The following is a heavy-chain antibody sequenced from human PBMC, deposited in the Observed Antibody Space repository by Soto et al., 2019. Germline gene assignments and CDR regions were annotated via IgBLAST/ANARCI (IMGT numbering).Heavy chain of an antibody. CDR3: ARGLINDYRNSGARPDYYYYGMDG. Sequence: QVQLVQSGAEVKKPGSSVKVSCKASGGTFSSYAISWVRQAPGQGLEWMGGIIPIFGTANYAQKFQGRVTMTADDSTSTAYMELSSLRSEDTAVYYCARGLINDYRNSGARPDYYYYGMDGWGQGTTVPVSS. J-gene: IGHJ6*02. V-gene: IGHV1-69*12. D-gene: IGHD4-4*01. CDR1: GGTFSSYA. CDR2: IIPIFGTA.